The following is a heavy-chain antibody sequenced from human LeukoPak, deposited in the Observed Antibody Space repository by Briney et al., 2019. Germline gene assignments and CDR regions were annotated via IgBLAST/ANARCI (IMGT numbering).Heavy chain of an antibody. D-gene: IGHD1-26*01. Sequence: SETLSLTCTVSGDSISSSSYHWGWIRQPPGKGLGWIGSIYYTGTTYYNSSLKSRVTMSIETSKNQFSLKLSSVTAADTAVYYCARRSGSYYCFFDYWGQGTLVTVSS. CDR2: IYYTGTT. V-gene: IGHV4-39*01. CDR1: GDSISSSSYH. CDR3: ARRSGSYYCFFDY. J-gene: IGHJ4*02.